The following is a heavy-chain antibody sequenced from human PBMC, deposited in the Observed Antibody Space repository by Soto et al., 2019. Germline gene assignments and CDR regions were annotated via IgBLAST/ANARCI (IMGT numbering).Heavy chain of an antibody. CDR3: ARAHYGDYGYGMDV. D-gene: IGHD4-17*01. J-gene: IGHJ6*02. CDR1: GGSISSGGYS. CDR2: IYHGGYT. Sequence: QLQLQESGSGLVKPSQTLSLTCAVSGGSISSGGYSWSWIRQPPGKGLEWIGYIYHGGYTYYNPSPKSRVTLPVDTSKNQFSLKLSSVTAADTAVYYCARAHYGDYGYGMDVWGQGTTVTVSS. V-gene: IGHV4-30-2*01.